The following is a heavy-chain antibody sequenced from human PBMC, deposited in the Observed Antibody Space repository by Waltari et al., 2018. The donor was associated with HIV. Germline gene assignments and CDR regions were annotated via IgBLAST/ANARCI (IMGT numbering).Heavy chain of an antibody. CDR3: ARADFWSGYYGNWFDP. V-gene: IGHV1-2*02. J-gene: IGHJ5*02. D-gene: IGHD3-3*01. CDR2: INPNRGGT. Sequence: QVQLVQSGAEVKKPGASVKVSCKASGYTFTGYYMHWVRQAPGQGLEWMGWINPNRGGTNYAQNFQGRVTMTRDTSISTAYMELSRLRSDDTAVYYCARADFWSGYYGNWFDPWGQGTLVTVSS. CDR1: GYTFTGYY.